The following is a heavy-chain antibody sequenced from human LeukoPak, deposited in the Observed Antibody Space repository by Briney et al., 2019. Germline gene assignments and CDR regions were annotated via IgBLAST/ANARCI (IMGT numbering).Heavy chain of an antibody. D-gene: IGHD3-9*01. CDR3: ARGPPPYYDILTGYYKSDNWFDP. J-gene: IGHJ5*02. Sequence: WASVKVSCKASGYTFISYDINWVRQATGQGLEWMGRMNPNSGNTGYAQKFQGRVTMTRNTSISTAYMELSSLRSEDTAVYYCARGPPPYYDILTGYYKSDNWFDPWGQGTLVTVSS. CDR1: GYTFISYD. CDR2: MNPNSGNT. V-gene: IGHV1-8*01.